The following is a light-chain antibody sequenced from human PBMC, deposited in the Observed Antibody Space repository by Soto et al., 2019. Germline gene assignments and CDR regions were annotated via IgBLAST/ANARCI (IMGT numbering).Light chain of an antibody. CDR1: QTVRNNY. CDR3: QQYGGSPWT. Sequence: ECVLTQSPGTLSVSPGERATLSCRASQTVRNNYLAWYQQKPGQAPRLLIYDASSRATGIPDRFSGGGSGTDFTLTISRLEPEDFAVYYCQQYGGSPWTFGQGTKVDIK. J-gene: IGKJ1*01. CDR2: DAS. V-gene: IGKV3-20*01.